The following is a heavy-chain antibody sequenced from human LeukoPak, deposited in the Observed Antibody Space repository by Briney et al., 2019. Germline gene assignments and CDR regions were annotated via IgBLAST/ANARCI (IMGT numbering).Heavy chain of an antibody. CDR3: ARDGSVFDGGNNYYYYYMDV. V-gene: IGHV1-46*01. Sequence: ASVKVSCKASGYTFTSYYMHWVRQAPGQGLEWMGIINPSVGSTSYAQKFQGRVTMTRDTSTSTAYMELSSLRSEDTAVYYCARDGSVFDGGNNYYYYYMDVWGKGTTVTVSS. CDR1: GYTFTSYY. J-gene: IGHJ6*03. D-gene: IGHD4-23*01. CDR2: INPSVGST.